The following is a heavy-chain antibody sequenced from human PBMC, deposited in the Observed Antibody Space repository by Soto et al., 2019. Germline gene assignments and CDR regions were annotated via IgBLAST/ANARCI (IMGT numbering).Heavy chain of an antibody. CDR2: INTHNGNT. J-gene: IGHJ6*02. V-gene: IGHV1-18*01. Sequence: ASVKVSCKASGYTFTTYGISWVRQAPGQGLEWMGWINTHNGNTNYAQNFQGRVIMTADTSPSTAYMELRSLRSDDTAVYYCTREGSAPYYYYGMDAWGQGTTVTVS. CDR1: GYTFTTYG. CDR3: TREGSAPYYYYGMDA. D-gene: IGHD3-10*01.